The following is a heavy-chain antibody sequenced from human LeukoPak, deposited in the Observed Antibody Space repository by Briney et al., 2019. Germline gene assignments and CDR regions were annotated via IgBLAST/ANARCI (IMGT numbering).Heavy chain of an antibody. CDR2: INPNSGGT. V-gene: IGHV1-2*06. CDR1: GYTFTSYY. CDR3: ARERDTAMVTGDAFDI. D-gene: IGHD5-18*01. J-gene: IGHJ3*02. Sequence: ASVKVSCKASGYTFTSYYMHWVRQAPGQGLEWMGRINPNSGGTNYAQKFQGRVTMTRDTSISTAYMELSRLRSDDTAVYYCARERDTAMVTGDAFDIWGQGTMVTVSS.